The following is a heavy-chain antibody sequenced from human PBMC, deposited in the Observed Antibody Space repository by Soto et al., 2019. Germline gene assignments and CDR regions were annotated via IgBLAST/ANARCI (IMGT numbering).Heavy chain of an antibody. Sequence: QVQLVQSGAEVKKPGSSVKVSCKASGGPFSSYTISWVRQAPGQGLEWMGRIIPILGIANYAQKFQGRVTITADKSTSTAYMELSSLRSEDTAVYYCARGSMYYYGSGSYFKDYWGQGTLVTVSS. CDR3: ARGSMYYYGSGSYFKDY. CDR1: GGPFSSYT. CDR2: IIPILGIA. D-gene: IGHD3-10*01. J-gene: IGHJ4*02. V-gene: IGHV1-69*02.